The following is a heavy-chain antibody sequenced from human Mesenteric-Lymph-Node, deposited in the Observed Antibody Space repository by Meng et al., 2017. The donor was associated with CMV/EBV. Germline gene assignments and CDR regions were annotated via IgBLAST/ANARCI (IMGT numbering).Heavy chain of an antibody. D-gene: IGHD4-11*01. V-gene: IGHV3-74*01. CDR1: GFTFGTYW. Sequence: GGSLRLSCAASGFTFGTYWMHWVRQAPGKGLVWVSRINGDETSTTYADSVQGRFAISRDNARNTLYLQMNSLRAEDTAVYYCAREKTTVGYQWFDPWGQGTLVTVSS. CDR2: INGDETST. J-gene: IGHJ5*02. CDR3: AREKTTVGYQWFDP.